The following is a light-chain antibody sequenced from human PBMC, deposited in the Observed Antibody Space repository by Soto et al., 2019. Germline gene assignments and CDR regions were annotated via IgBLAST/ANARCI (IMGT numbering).Light chain of an antibody. CDR3: AAWDDSLNGPYV. CDR2: SNN. J-gene: IGLJ1*01. V-gene: IGLV1-44*01. CDR1: SSNIGSNT. Sequence: QSVLTQPPSASGTPGQRVTISCSGSSSNIGSNTVNWYQQLPGTAPKLLIYSNNQRPSGVPDRFSGSKSGTSASLAISGLQSEDDADYYCAAWDDSLNGPYVFGPGTKVTV.